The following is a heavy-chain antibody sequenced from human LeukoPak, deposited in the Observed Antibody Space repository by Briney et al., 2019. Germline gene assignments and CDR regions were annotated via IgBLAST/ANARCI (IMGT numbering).Heavy chain of an antibody. CDR1: GYTFTGYY. Sequence: VASVKVSCRASGYTFTGYYIHWVRQAPGQGLEWMGWINPNSGGTNYAQKFQGRVTMTRDTSISTAYMELSRLRSDDTAVYYCAREDVDDGLDYWGQGTLVTVSS. J-gene: IGHJ4*02. CDR3: AREDVDDGLDY. V-gene: IGHV1-2*02. D-gene: IGHD1-1*01. CDR2: INPNSGGT.